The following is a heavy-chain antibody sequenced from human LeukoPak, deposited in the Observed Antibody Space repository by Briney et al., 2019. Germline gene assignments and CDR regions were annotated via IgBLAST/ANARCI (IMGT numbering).Heavy chain of an antibody. V-gene: IGHV7-4-1*02. CDR1: GYTFTTYA. Sequence: ASVKVSCKASGYTFTTYAMNWVRQAPGQGLEWVGWINTNTGNPTYAQGFTGRFVFSLDTSVSTAYLQISSLKAEDTAVYYCATRGDGSGSYFGYWGQGTLVTVAS. J-gene: IGHJ4*02. D-gene: IGHD3-10*01. CDR2: INTNTGNP. CDR3: ATRGDGSGSYFGY.